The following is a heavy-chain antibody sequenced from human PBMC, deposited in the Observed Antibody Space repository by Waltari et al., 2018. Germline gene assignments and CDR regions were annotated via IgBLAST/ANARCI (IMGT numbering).Heavy chain of an antibody. Sequence: QVQPVESGGGVVQPGRSLRLPGAAPGFTFRRYDIPWVRQAPGEGLDWVAIISHDGSNKYYADSVKGRFTISRDNSKNTLYLQMNSLRVEDTALYYCARQEGGADYWGQGTLVTVSS. D-gene: IGHD1-26*01. CDR1: GFTFRRYD. CDR2: ISHDGSNK. CDR3: ARQEGGADY. J-gene: IGHJ4*02. V-gene: IGHV3-30*04.